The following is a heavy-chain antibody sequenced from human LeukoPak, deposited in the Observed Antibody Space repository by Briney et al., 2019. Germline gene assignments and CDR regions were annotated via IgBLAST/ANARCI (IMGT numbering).Heavy chain of an antibody. Sequence: GGSLRLSCAASGFTFSSYCMHWVRQAPGKGLEWVAFIRYDGSNKYYADSVKGRFTISRDISKNTLYLQMNSLRAEDTAVYYCARDYYGSGSYYNPPEARGQGTLVTVSS. D-gene: IGHD3-10*01. CDR2: IRYDGSNK. V-gene: IGHV3-30*02. CDR1: GFTFSSYC. CDR3: ARDYYGSGSYYNPPEA. J-gene: IGHJ4*02.